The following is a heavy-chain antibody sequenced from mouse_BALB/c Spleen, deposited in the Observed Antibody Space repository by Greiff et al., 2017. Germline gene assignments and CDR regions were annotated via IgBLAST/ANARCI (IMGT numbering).Heavy chain of an antibody. V-gene: IGHV5-6-3*01. J-gene: IGHJ3*01. CDR2: INSNGGST. CDR3: AREGNGSPFAY. Sequence: EVQGVESGGGLVQPGGSLKLSCAASGFTFSSYGMSWVRQTPDKRLELVATINSNGGSTYYPDSVKGRFTISRDNAKNTLYLQMSSLKSEDTAMYYCAREGNGSPFAYWGQGTLVTVSA. D-gene: IGHD1-1*01. CDR1: GFTFSSYG.